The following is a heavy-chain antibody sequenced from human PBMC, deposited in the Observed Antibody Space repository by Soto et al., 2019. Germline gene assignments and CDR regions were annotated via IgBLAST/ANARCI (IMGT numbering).Heavy chain of an antibody. J-gene: IGHJ4*02. CDR1: GLIFTDYG. D-gene: IGHD2-2*01. V-gene: IGHV3-33*01. Sequence: QVQLVESGGGVVQPGTSMRLSCVASGLIFTDYGMHWVRQAPGKGLEWVGVIWHDGNTKFYANSVQGRFTISRDDSKNTLYLQMNRLRAEDPAVYHCATDRGTSPFDYWGQGTLVTVSS. CDR3: ATDRGTSPFDY. CDR2: IWHDGNTK.